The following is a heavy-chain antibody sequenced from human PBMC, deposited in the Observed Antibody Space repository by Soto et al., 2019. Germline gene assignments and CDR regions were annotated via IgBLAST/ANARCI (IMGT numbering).Heavy chain of an antibody. D-gene: IGHD3-22*01. J-gene: IGHJ4*02. CDR2: IYFRGTT. Sequence: SETRSLTCTVSGGSIRSYYWSWIRQPPGKGLEWIGYIYFRGTTNYNPSLKSRVTMSADTSKNQFSLKLNSVTAADTAVYYCARMNYYDTSGYPFDYWGQGMMVTVS. CDR1: GGSIRSYY. CDR3: ARMNYYDTSGYPFDY. V-gene: IGHV4-59*01.